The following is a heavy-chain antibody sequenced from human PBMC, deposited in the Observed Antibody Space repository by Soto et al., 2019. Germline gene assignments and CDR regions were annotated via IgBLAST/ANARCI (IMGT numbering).Heavy chain of an antibody. V-gene: IGHV1-69*13. CDR3: AREGITMVRGVIIPQPHNWFDP. Sequence: SVKVSCKASGGTFSSYAISWVRQAPGQGLEWMGGIIPIFGTANYAQKFQGRVTITADESTSTAYMELSSLRSEDTAVYYCAREGITMVRGVIIPQPHNWFDPWDQG. D-gene: IGHD3-10*01. J-gene: IGHJ5*02. CDR2: IIPIFGTA. CDR1: GGTFSSYA.